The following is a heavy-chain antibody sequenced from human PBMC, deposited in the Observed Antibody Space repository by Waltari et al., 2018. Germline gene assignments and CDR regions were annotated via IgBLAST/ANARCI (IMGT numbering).Heavy chain of an antibody. J-gene: IGHJ4*02. CDR2: ISSIGDIT. Sequence: EVQLVESGGGLVQLGGFLRLSCAASGFPFSSFTMHWVRQAPGKGLEWVSGISSIGDITSYADSVKGRFTISRDTSKNTLYLLLNSLRPGDTAIYYCASAPRPEVSAPFDFWGRGTLVTVSS. CDR3: ASAPRPEVSAPFDF. D-gene: IGHD2-8*01. CDR1: GFPFSSFT. V-gene: IGHV3-23*04.